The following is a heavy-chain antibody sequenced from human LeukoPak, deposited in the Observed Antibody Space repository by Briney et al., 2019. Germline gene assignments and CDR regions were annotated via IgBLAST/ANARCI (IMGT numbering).Heavy chain of an antibody. J-gene: IGHJ4*02. V-gene: IGHV4-61*01. CDR1: GGSVSSGSYY. Sequence: SETLSLTCTISGGSVSSGSYYWSWIRQPPGKRLEWIGYIYYSGSTNYNPSLKSRVTISVDTSKNQFSLKLSSVTAADTAVYYCARDALSSGSYDYWGQGTLVTVSS. D-gene: IGHD1-26*01. CDR3: ARDALSSGSYDY. CDR2: IYYSGST.